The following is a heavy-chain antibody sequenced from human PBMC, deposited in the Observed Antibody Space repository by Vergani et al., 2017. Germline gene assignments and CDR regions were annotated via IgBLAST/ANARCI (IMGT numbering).Heavy chain of an antibody. CDR3: AKQGGYDFWSGQYYFDF. CDR2: ISVSGRSI. V-gene: IGHV3-23*01. J-gene: IGHJ4*02. D-gene: IGHD3-3*01. Sequence: EVHLLESGGGLIQPGGSLRISCAASGFTFDNYAMTWVRQAPGKGLQWVSGISVSGRSIYYADSVKGRFTISRDNSKNTLSLQMNSLRAADTAVYYCAKQGGYDFWSGQYYFDFWAREPWSPSPQ. CDR1: GFTFDNYA.